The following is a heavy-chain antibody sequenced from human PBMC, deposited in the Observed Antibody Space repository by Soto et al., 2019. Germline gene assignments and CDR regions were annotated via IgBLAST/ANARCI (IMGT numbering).Heavy chain of an antibody. CDR2: ISSSSSYI. CDR1: GFTFSSYS. Sequence: GGSLRLSCAASGFTFSSYSMNWVRQAPGKGLEWVSSISSSSSYIYYADSVKGRFTISRDNAKNSLYLQMNSLRAEDTAVYYCARDSAPPGEILGYCSGGSCYHPGDYYYGMDVWGQGTTVTVSS. D-gene: IGHD2-15*01. J-gene: IGHJ6*02. V-gene: IGHV3-21*01. CDR3: ARDSAPPGEILGYCSGGSCYHPGDYYYGMDV.